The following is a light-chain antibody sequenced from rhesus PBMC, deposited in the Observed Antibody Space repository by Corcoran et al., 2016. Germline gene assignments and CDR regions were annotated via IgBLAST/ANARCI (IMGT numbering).Light chain of an antibody. V-gene: IGKV3-10*01. CDR2: GAS. CDR1: QSVSSY. Sequence: QVILTQSPATLSLSPGERATLSCRASQSVSSYLAWYQQKPGQAPRLLIYGASSRATGIPDRFSVRGSGTDFTLTISSLEPEDVGVYHCYQHSSGYSFGQGTKVEIK. CDR3: YQHSSGYS. J-gene: IGKJ2*01.